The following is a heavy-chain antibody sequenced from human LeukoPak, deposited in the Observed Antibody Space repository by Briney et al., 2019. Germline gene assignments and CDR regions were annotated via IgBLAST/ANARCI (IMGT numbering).Heavy chain of an antibody. V-gene: IGHV3-66*01. D-gene: IGHD2-15*01. CDR2: IYSGGST. J-gene: IGHJ6*02. CDR3: ASGCSGGSCYAYYYYGMDV. CDR1: GFSVSNTY. Sequence: GGSLRLSCAASGFSVSNTYMSWVRQAPGKGLEWVSIIYSGGSTYYADSVKGRFTISRDNSKNTLYLQMSSLRAEDTAVYYCASGCSGGSCYAYYYYGMDVWGQGTTVTVSS.